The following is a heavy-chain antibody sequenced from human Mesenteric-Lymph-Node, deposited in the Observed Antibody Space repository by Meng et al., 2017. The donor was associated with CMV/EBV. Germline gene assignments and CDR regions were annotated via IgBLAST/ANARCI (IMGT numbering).Heavy chain of an antibody. CDR2: ISAYNGNT. CDR1: GYTFTSYG. Sequence: ASVKVSCKASGYTFTSYGISWVRQAPGQGLEWMGWISAYNGNTNYAQKFQGRVTITTDESTSTAYMELSSLRSEDTAVYYCARGYGAAYCGGDSPCPPAYGMDVWGQGTTVTVSS. V-gene: IGHV1-18*01. D-gene: IGHD2-21*01. J-gene: IGHJ6*02. CDR3: ARGYGAAYCGGDSPCPPAYGMDV.